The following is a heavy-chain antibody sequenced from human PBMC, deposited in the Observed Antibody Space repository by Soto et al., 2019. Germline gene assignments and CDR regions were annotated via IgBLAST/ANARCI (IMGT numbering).Heavy chain of an antibody. Sequence: SETLSLTCAVYGGSFSGYYWSWIRQPPGKGLEWIGEINHSGSTNYNPSLKSRVTISVDTSKNQFSLKLSSVTAADTAVYYCSRGGLLWFGGGSYYYYGMDVWGQGTTVTVSS. CDR2: INHSGST. D-gene: IGHD3-10*01. CDR3: SRGGLLWFGGGSYYYYGMDV. V-gene: IGHV4-34*01. J-gene: IGHJ6*02. CDR1: GGSFSGYY.